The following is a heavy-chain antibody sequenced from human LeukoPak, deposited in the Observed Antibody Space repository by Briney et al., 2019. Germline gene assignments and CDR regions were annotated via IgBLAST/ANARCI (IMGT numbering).Heavy chain of an antibody. Sequence: TSETLSLTCTVSGGSISSGSYYWGWIRQPPGKGLEWIASIYYSGSTYYNPSLKSRVTISVDTSKNQLSLKLSSLTAADTAVYYCARHEYSGSYYGLSWFDPWGQGTLVTVSS. D-gene: IGHD1-26*01. V-gene: IGHV4-39*01. CDR1: GGSISSGSYY. CDR2: IYYSGST. CDR3: ARHEYSGSYYGLSWFDP. J-gene: IGHJ5*02.